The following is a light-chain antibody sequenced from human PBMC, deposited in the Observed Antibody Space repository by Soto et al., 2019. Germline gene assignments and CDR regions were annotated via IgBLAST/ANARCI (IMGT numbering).Light chain of an antibody. V-gene: IGLV2-14*01. CDR3: SSFTDRTTVL. CDR1: SSDVGAYNY. CDR2: NVS. J-gene: IGLJ2*01. Sequence: QSALTQPASVSGSPGQSITISCTGTSSDVGAYNYVSWYQQHPGKAPKLIIYNVSNRPSGVSNRFSGSKSANTASLTIFELQAEDEAEYYCSSFTDRTTVLFGGGTKLTVL.